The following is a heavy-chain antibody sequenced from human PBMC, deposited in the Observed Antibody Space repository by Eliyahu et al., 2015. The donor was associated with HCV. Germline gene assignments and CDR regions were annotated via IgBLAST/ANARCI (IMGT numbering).Heavy chain of an antibody. J-gene: IGHJ6*02. CDR3: ARGPTVTTRSSYYYYYGLDV. CDR2: INRSGNT. V-gene: IGHV4-34*01. D-gene: IGHD4-17*01. Sequence: QVQLQQWGAGLLKPSETLSLTCAVYGESFSGYYWSWIRQPPGKGLEWIGEINRSGNTNYSPSLKSRVTVSLDTSKNHFSLKLNSVTAADTAVYYCARGPTVTTRSSYYYYYGLDVWGQGTTVTVSS. CDR1: GESFSGYY.